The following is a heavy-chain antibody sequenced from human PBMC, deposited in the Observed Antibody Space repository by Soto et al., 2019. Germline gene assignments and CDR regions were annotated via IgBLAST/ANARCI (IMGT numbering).Heavy chain of an antibody. V-gene: IGHV3-21*01. Sequence: GGSLRLSCAASGFTFSSYSMNWVRQAPGKGLEWVSSISSSSSYIYYADSVKGRFTISRDNAKNSLYLQMNSLRAEDTAVYYCARDTPLWTTVTQRGIDYWGQGTLVTVSS. J-gene: IGHJ4*02. CDR3: ARDTPLWTTVTQRGIDY. CDR1: GFTFSSYS. CDR2: ISSSSSYI. D-gene: IGHD4-4*01.